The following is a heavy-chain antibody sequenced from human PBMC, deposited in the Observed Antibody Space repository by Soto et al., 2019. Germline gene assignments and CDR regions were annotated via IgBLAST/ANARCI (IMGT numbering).Heavy chain of an antibody. J-gene: IGHJ4*02. CDR2: ILHTGGT. CDR1: GRSITSGDNY. V-gene: IGHV4-30-4*01. Sequence: SETLSLTCTVSGRSITSGDNYWSWIRQPPGKGLEWIGYILHTGGTQYNPSLKSRVSMSVDKSKNQFSLHLTSVTAADTAVYYCARLQFGEGFDYWGQGALVTVSS. D-gene: IGHD3-10*01. CDR3: ARLQFGEGFDY.